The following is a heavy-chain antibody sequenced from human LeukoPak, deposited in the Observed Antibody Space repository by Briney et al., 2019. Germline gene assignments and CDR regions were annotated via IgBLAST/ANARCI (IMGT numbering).Heavy chain of an antibody. V-gene: IGHV4-59*01. CDR3: ARDSGYSSGWLGYYYYMDV. CDR1: GGSISSYY. J-gene: IGHJ6*03. D-gene: IGHD6-19*01. CDR2: IYYSGST. Sequence: SETLSLTCTVSGGSISSYYWSWIRQPPGKGLEWIGYIYYSGSTNYNPSLKSRVTISVDTSMNQFSQTLSSVTAADTAVYYCARDSGYSSGWLGYYYYMDVWGKGTTVTISS.